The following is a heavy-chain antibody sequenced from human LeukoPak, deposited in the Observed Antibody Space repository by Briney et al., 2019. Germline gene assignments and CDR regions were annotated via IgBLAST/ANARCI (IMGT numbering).Heavy chain of an antibody. V-gene: IGHV3-66*02. D-gene: IGHD4-17*01. J-gene: IGHJ4*02. CDR1: GFAVNNNF. CDR2: LYSDGTT. Sequence: GGSLRLSCAASGFAVNNNFMSWVRQAPGKGLELDSILYSDGTTLYADSVKGRFSISRDNSKNTLYLQMSNLQTGDTAIYYCARGLNTVTQIMTYWGQGTLVTVSS. CDR3: ARGLNTVTQIMTY.